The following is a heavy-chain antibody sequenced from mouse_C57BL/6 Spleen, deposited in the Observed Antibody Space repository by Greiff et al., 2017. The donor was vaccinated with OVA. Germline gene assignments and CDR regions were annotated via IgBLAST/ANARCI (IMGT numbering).Heavy chain of an antibody. D-gene: IGHD6-5*01. CDR2: IHPNSGST. Sequence: VQLQQPGAELVKPGASVKLSCKASGYTFTSYWMHWVKQRPGQGLEWIGMIHPNSGSTNYNEKFKSKATLTVDKSSSTAYMQLSSLTSEDSAVYYCARPSYASYAMDYWGQGTSVTVSS. CDR1: GYTFTSYW. CDR3: ARPSYASYAMDY. V-gene: IGHV1-64*01. J-gene: IGHJ4*01.